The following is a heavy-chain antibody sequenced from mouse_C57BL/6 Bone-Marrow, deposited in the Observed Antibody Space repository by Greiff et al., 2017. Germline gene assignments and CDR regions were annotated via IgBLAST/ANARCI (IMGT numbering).Heavy chain of an antibody. V-gene: IGHV1-55*01. CDR1: GYTFTSYW. CDR2: IYPGSGST. CDR3: ARNDGYYVWAMDY. Sequence: QVQLQQPGAELVKPGASVKMSCKASGYTFTSYWITWVKQRPGQGLEWIGDIYPGSGSTNYNEKFKSKATLTVDTSSSTAYMQLSILTSEDSAVYYCARNDGYYVWAMDYWGQGTSVTVSS. J-gene: IGHJ4*01. D-gene: IGHD2-3*01.